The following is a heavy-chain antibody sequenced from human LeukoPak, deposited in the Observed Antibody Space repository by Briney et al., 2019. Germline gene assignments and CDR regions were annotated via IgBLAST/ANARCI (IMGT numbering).Heavy chain of an antibody. CDR2: INHSGST. Sequence: SETLSLTCAVYGGSFSGYYWSWVRQPPGKGLEWIGEINHSGSTNYNPSLTSRVTISVDTSKNQSSLKLRSVTAAATAVYYCARIFGVARYYYYYYGMDVWGQGTTVTVSS. CDR1: GGSFSGYY. J-gene: IGHJ6*02. CDR3: ARIFGVARYYYYYYGMDV. D-gene: IGHD3-3*01. V-gene: IGHV4-34*01.